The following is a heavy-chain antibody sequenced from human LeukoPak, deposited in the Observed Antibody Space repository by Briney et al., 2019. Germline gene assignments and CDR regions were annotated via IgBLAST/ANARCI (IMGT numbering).Heavy chain of an antibody. D-gene: IGHD1-26*01. CDR2: TSYDGSNK. Sequence: GGSLRLSCAASGFTFSSYGMHWVRQAPGKGLEWVAVTSYDGSNKYYADSVKGRFTISRDNPKNTQYLQMDSLRSEDTAVYYCAKGVGSTGSYFDCWGQGTLVTVSS. J-gene: IGHJ4*02. V-gene: IGHV3-30*18. CDR3: AKGVGSTGSYFDC. CDR1: GFTFSSYG.